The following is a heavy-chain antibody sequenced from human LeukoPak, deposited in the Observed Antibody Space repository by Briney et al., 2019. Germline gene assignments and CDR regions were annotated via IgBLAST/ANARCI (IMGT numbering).Heavy chain of an antibody. J-gene: IGHJ4*02. CDR1: GFAFDDYA. Sequence: HSGRSLRLSCSASGFAFDDYAVSWFRPAPGKGLEWVGFIRSKAFGGTPEYAASVRGRFTISRDDSKSIAYLQMNSLKTEYTAVYYCTRNTVTVHFDYWSQGTLVTVSS. V-gene: IGHV3-49*03. D-gene: IGHD4-17*01. CDR2: IRSKAFGGTP. CDR3: TRNTVTVHFDY.